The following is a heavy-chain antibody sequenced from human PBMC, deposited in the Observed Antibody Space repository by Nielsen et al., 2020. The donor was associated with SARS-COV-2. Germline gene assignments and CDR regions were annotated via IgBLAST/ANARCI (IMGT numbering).Heavy chain of an antibody. CDR3: ARPGTGDRASLNY. CDR2: ISSRGSTI. CDR1: GFTFSTYE. V-gene: IGHV3-48*03. J-gene: IGHJ4*02. D-gene: IGHD7-27*01. Sequence: GESLKISCAASGFTFSTYEMNWVRQAPGKGLEWVSSISSRGSTIHYADPVKGQFTISRDNAKNSLYLEMNSLRAEDTAVYYCARPGTGDRASLNYWGQGTLVTVSS.